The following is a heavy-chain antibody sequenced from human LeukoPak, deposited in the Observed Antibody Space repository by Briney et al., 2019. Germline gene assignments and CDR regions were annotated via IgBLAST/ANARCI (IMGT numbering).Heavy chain of an antibody. CDR2: IYPGDSDT. D-gene: IGHD3-22*01. Sequence: GESLKISCKGSGYSFSSYWIGWVRQMPGKGLEWMGMIYPGDSDTRYSPSFQGQVTISADKSISTAYLQWSSLKASDTAMYYCARRTYYYDSSGYEGYYFDYWGQGTLVTVSS. CDR1: GYSFSSYW. J-gene: IGHJ4*02. V-gene: IGHV5-51*01. CDR3: ARRTYYYDSSGYEGYYFDY.